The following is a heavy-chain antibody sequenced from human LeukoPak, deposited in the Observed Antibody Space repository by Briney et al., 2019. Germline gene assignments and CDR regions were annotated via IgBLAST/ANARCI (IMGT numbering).Heavy chain of an antibody. V-gene: IGHV3-64*03. Sequence: VGSLRLSCSASGFTFSGYAMHWVRQAPGKGLEYVSAIISNGESTYYSDSVNDRFTISRDNSKNTLYLQMSSLRPEDTAVYYCVKSASTWYLFDYWGQGTLVTVSS. CDR1: GFTFSGYA. CDR2: IISNGEST. J-gene: IGHJ4*02. D-gene: IGHD6-13*01. CDR3: VKSASTWYLFDY.